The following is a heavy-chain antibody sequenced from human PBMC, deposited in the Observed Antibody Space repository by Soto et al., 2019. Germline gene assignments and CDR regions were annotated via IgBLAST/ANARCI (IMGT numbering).Heavy chain of an antibody. Sequence: SETLSLTCTVSGGSISSGDYYWSWIRQPPGKGLEWIGYIYYSGSTYYNPSPKSRVTISVDTSKNQFSLKLSSVTAADTAVYYCASSTTYNWFDPWGQGTLVTVSS. V-gene: IGHV4-30-4*01. CDR3: ASSTTYNWFDP. J-gene: IGHJ5*02. CDR2: IYYSGST. D-gene: IGHD2-2*01. CDR1: GGSISSGDYY.